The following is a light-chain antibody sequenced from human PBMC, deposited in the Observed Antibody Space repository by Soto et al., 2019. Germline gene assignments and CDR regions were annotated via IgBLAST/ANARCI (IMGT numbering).Light chain of an antibody. V-gene: IGLV3-21*02. CDR2: DDR. CDR1: NIGSKS. J-gene: IGLJ1*01. Sequence: SYELTQPPSMSVAPGQTARITCGGNNIGSKSVHWYQQRSGQAPVLVVYDDRDRPSGVPERFSGSNSGNTATLTISRVEDGDEADYHCQVWDRSSDHYVFGTGTKVTVL. CDR3: QVWDRSSDHYV.